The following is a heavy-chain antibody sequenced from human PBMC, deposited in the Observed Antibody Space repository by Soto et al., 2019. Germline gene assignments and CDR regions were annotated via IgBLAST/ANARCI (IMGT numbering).Heavy chain of an antibody. Sequence: SETLSLTCTVSGGSISSGGYYWSWIRQHPGKGLEWIGYIYYSGSTYYNPSLRSRVTISVDTPKNQLSLTLSSVTAADTAVYYCGRGRGVTAREEYFQHWGQGTLVTVSS. CDR3: GRGRGVTAREEYFQH. CDR2: IYYSGST. D-gene: IGHD2-21*02. V-gene: IGHV4-31*03. CDR1: GGSISSGGYY. J-gene: IGHJ1*01.